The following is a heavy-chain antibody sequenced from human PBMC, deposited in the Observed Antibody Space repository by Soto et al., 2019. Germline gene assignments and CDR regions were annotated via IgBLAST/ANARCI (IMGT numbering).Heavy chain of an antibody. CDR2: ISVDGDKK. CDR3: AREDDYGNHYIDYGLDV. D-gene: IGHD4-4*01. V-gene: IGHV3-30-3*01. Sequence: GGSLRLSCAASRFTFKIYALHCVRQAPGKGLEWVSVISVDGDKKYYDDSVKGRFTVSRDNFKNTLYLQMNNLKIKDSALYFCAREDDYGNHYIDYGLDVWGQGTTVTVSS. J-gene: IGHJ6*02. CDR1: RFTFKIYA.